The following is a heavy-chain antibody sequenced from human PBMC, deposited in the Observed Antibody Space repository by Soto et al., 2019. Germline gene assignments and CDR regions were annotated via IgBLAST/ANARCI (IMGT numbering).Heavy chain of an antibody. J-gene: IGHJ6*02. Sequence: PGGSLRLSCAASGFTFSSYWMHWVRQAPGKGLVWVSRINSDGSSTSYADSVKGRFTISRDNAKNTLFLQMNSLSSEDTAVYFCVILDPVEPTPYYYYYGMDVWGQGTTVTVSS. D-gene: IGHD1-26*01. CDR1: GFTFSSYW. V-gene: IGHV3-74*01. CDR3: VILDPVEPTPYYYYYGMDV. CDR2: INSDGSST.